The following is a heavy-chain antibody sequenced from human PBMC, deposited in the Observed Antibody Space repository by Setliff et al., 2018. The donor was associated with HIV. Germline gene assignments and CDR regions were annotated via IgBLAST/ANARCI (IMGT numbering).Heavy chain of an antibody. J-gene: IGHJ4*02. D-gene: IGHD4-17*01. V-gene: IGHV4-4*07. CDR2: IYARGGT. CDR3: VGDETTVTFDY. Sequence: PSETLSLTCTVSGGSFSSYHWSWIRQPAGKGLEWIGRIYARGGTNYNPSLESRVTMSVDTSMNQFSLKLTSVTAADTAVYYCVGDETTVTFDYWDQGTLVTVSS. CDR1: GGSFSSYH.